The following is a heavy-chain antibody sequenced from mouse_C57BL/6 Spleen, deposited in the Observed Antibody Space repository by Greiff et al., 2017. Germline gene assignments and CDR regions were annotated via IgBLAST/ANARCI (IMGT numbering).Heavy chain of an antibody. D-gene: IGHD1-1*01. CDR2: IYPGDGDT. V-gene: IGHV1-80*01. J-gene: IGHJ2*01. CDR1: GYAFSSYW. CDR3: ARDATVVARDFDY. Sequence: QVQLQQSGAELVKPGASVKISCKASGYAFSSYWMNWVKQRPGKGLEWIGQIYPGDGDTNYNGKFKGKATLTPDKSSSTAYMQLSSLTSEDSAVYFCARDATVVARDFDYWGQGTTLTVSS.